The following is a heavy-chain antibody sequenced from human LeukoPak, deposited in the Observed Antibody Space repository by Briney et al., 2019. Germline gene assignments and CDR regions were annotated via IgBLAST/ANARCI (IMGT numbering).Heavy chain of an antibody. D-gene: IGHD1-26*01. V-gene: IGHV1-46*01. CDR2: INPSGGST. CDR1: GYTFTSYY. CDR3: AKVDSGSYDILGAFDI. Sequence: ASVKVSCKASGYTFTSYYMHWVRQAPGQGLEWMGIINPSGGSTSYAQKFQGRVTMTRDTSTSTVYMELSSLRSEDTAVYYCAKVDSGSYDILGAFDIWGQGTMVTVSS. J-gene: IGHJ3*02.